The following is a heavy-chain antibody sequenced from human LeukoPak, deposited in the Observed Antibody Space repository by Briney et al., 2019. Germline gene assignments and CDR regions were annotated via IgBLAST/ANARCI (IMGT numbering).Heavy chain of an antibody. D-gene: IGHD1-26*01. CDR3: ARDLWEYYYYCYGMDV. CDR1: GYIFTSYG. CDR2: ISAYNGNT. J-gene: IGHJ6*02. V-gene: IGHV1-18*01. Sequence: ASVKVSCKASGYIFTSYGISWVRQAPGQGLEWMGWISAYNGNTNYAQKLQGRVTMTTDTSTSTAYMELRSLRSDDTAVYYCARDLWEYYYYCYGMDVWGQGTTVTVS.